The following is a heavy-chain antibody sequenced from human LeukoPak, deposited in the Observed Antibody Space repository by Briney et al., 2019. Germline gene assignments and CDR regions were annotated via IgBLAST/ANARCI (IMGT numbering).Heavy chain of an antibody. CDR3: ARHSSSWYFAFDI. J-gene: IGHJ3*02. V-gene: IGHV3-74*01. CDR1: GITFSNYW. CDR2: INTDGSST. Sequence: PGGSLRLSCAASGITFSNYWMHWVRQAPGKGLVWVSRINTDGSSTNYADSVKGRFTISRDNSKNTLYLQMNSLRAEDTAAYYCARHSSSWYFAFDIWGQGTMVTVSS. D-gene: IGHD6-13*01.